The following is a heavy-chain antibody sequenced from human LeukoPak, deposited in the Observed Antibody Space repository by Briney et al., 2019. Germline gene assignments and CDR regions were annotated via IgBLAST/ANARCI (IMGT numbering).Heavy chain of an antibody. D-gene: IGHD6-19*01. CDR1: GFTISSYA. CDR2: ISGSGGIT. J-gene: IGHJ5*02. Sequence: GGSPRLSCAASGFTISSYAMSWVRQAPGKGLEWVSAISGSGGITYYADSVKGRFTISRDNSKNTLYLQMNSLRAEDTAVYYCARTQYSSGWYNWFGPWGQGTLVTVSS. CDR3: ARTQYSSGWYNWFGP. V-gene: IGHV3-23*01.